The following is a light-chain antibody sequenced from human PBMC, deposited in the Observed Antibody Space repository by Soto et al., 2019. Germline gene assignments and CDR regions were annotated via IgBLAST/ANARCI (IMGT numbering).Light chain of an antibody. J-gene: IGKJ1*01. CDR3: QHFDNSWT. CDR2: DAS. CDR1: QSISTY. V-gene: IGKV1-33*01. Sequence: QAGPSLSTSVGNRVTITCRASQSISTYLNWYHQKPGKAPKLLIFDASNLETGVPSRFSGSGSGTHFTFTITSLQPEDIATYYCQHFDNSWTFGLGTKVDIK.